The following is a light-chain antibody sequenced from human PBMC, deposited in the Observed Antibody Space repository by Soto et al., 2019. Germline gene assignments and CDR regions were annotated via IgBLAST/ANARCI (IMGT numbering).Light chain of an antibody. CDR1: TGAVTSNYY. CDR3: LPYYGGVHV. V-gene: IGLV7-43*01. J-gene: IGLJ2*01. CDR2: SIS. Sequence: QTVVTQEPSVTVSPGGTVTLTCASSTGAVTSNYYPSWFQQKPGQAPRALFYSISNKHSWTPARFSGSLLGGKAALTLSDVQPADEADYHCLPYYGGVHVFGGGTKLTVL.